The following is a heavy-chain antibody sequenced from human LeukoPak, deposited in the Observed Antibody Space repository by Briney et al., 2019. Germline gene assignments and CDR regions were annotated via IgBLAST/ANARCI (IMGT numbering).Heavy chain of an antibody. J-gene: IGHJ4*02. Sequence: GESLKISCKGSGYSFTSYWIGWVRQMSGKGLEWVGIIYPGDSDTRYSPSFQGQVTISADKSISTAYLQWSSLKASDTAMYYCARPTYYYDSSGYYIGYWGQGTLVTVSS. V-gene: IGHV5-51*01. CDR2: IYPGDSDT. CDR1: GYSFTSYW. CDR3: ARPTYYYDSSGYYIGY. D-gene: IGHD3-22*01.